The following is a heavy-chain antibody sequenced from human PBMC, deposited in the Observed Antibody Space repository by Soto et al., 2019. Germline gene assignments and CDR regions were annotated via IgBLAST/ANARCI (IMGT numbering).Heavy chain of an antibody. CDR1: GFTFSDYA. D-gene: IGHD3-22*01. Sequence: GGSLRLSCAASGFTFSDYAMTWVRQAPGKGLGWVPSIGSSGGSTYYADSVKGRFTISRDNSKNTLYLQMNSLRAEDTAVYYCAKGLDYYDSSGSFDYWGQGTLVTVSS. J-gene: IGHJ4*02. V-gene: IGHV3-23*01. CDR2: IGSSGGST. CDR3: AKGLDYYDSSGSFDY.